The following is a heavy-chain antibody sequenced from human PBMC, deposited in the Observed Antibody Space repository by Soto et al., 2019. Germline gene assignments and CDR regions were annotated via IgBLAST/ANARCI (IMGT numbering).Heavy chain of an antibody. CDR1: GGTFSSYP. D-gene: IGHD4-4*01. CDR3: ARRDSNGCFRYFDN. CDR2: TNGNLGTG. J-gene: IGHJ4*02. V-gene: IGHV1-69*06. Sequence: QVQLVQSGAEVKRPGSSVKVSCKASGGTFSSYPISWVRQAPGQGLEWMGGTNGNLGTGNYAQKFRGRLTITTDISTTTAYMELSSLTSADTDVYSCARRDSNGCFRYFDNWGQGTLVTVSS.